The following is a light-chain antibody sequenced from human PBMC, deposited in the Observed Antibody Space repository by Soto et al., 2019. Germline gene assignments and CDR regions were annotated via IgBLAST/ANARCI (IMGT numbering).Light chain of an antibody. J-gene: IGLJ1*01. CDR2: EVI. V-gene: IGLV2-23*02. Sequence: QSALTQPASVSGSPGQSITISCTGTSSDVGSYNLVSWYQQHPGKAPKLMIYEVIKRPSGVSNRFSGSKSGNTASLTISGLQAEDEADYYCCSYAGSSTLVFGTGTKLTVL. CDR1: SSDVGSYNL. CDR3: CSYAGSSTLV.